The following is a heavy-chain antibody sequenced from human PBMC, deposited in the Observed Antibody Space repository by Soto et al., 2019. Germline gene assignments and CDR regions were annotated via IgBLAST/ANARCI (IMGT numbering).Heavy chain of an antibody. D-gene: IGHD5-18*01. CDR2: IYPGDSET. Sequence: PGESLKISCQGSTYTFTNYWIGWVRQMPGKGLEWMGIIYPGDSETRYSPSFQGHVTISVDKSISIAYLQWSSLKAPDTAMYYCARVGEVAMVSGIDCWGEGTLVTVSS. CDR1: TYTFTNYW. V-gene: IGHV5-51*01. CDR3: ARVGEVAMVSGIDC. J-gene: IGHJ4*02.